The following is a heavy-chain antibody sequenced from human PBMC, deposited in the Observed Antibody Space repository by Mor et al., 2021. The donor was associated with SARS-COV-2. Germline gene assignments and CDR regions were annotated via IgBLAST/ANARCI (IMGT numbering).Heavy chain of an antibody. V-gene: IGHV4-59*01. Sequence: GLEWIGYIYYSGSTNYNPSLKSRVTISVDTSKNQFSLKLSSVTAADTAVYYCARDRRYYYGSGSFYGMDVWGQG. CDR3: ARDRRYYYGSGSFYGMDV. D-gene: IGHD3-10*01. J-gene: IGHJ6*02. CDR2: IYYSGST.